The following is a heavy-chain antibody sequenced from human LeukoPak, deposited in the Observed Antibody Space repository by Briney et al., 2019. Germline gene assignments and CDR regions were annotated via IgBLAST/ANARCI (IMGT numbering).Heavy chain of an antibody. CDR1: GGSFSGYY. CDR2: INHSGST. Sequence: SETLSLTCAVYGGSFSGYYWSWIRQPPGKGLEWIGEINHSGSTNYNPSLKSRVTISVDTSKDQFSLKLSSVTAADTAVYYCARRLGYCSSTSCYRWFDPWGQGTLVTVSS. J-gene: IGHJ5*02. D-gene: IGHD2-2*02. V-gene: IGHV4-34*01. CDR3: ARRLGYCSSTSCYRWFDP.